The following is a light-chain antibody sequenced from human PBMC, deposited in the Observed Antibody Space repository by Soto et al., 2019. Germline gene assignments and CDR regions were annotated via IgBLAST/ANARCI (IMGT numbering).Light chain of an antibody. Sequence: IQLTQSPSSLSASVGDRVTITCRASQGITTYLVWYQQKPGRAPKLLISAASTLQSGVPARFSGSGSGTDFTLTISSLQPEDFATYYCQQFNGYPLTFGGGTKVDIK. CDR3: QQFNGYPLT. V-gene: IGKV1-9*01. J-gene: IGKJ4*01. CDR2: AAS. CDR1: QGITTY.